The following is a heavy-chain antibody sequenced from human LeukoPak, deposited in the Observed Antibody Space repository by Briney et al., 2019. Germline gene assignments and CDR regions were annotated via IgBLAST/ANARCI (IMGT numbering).Heavy chain of an antibody. V-gene: IGHV1-46*01. Sequence: GASVKVSCKASGYTFTSYGISWVRQAPGQGLEWMGIINPSGGSTSYAQKFQGRVTMTRDMSTSTVYMELSSLRSEDTAVYYCAGTDGSYPWGDAFDIWGQGTMVTVS. CDR3: AGTDGSYPWGDAFDI. D-gene: IGHD1-26*01. CDR1: GYTFTSYG. J-gene: IGHJ3*02. CDR2: INPSGGST.